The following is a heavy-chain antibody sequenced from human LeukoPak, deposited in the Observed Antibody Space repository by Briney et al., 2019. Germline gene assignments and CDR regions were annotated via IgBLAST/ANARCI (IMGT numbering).Heavy chain of an antibody. CDR2: IYYGGST. D-gene: IGHD3-10*01. J-gene: IGHJ6*02. CDR1: GGSISSYY. CDR3: ARDFLPSMVRGANQHYGMDV. Sequence: SETLSLTWTLSGGSISSYYWSWIRQPPAKGLEWIGYIYYGGSTNYNPSLKSRVTISVDTSKNQFSLKLSSVTAADTAVYYCARDFLPSMVRGANQHYGMDVWGQGTTVTVSS. V-gene: IGHV4-59*01.